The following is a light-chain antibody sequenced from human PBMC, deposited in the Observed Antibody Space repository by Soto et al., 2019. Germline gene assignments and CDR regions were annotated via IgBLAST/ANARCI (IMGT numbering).Light chain of an antibody. Sequence: DLQMTQSPSTLSGSVGDRVTITCRASQTISSWLAWYQQKPGKAPKLLIYKASTLKSGVPSRFSGSGSGTEFTLTISSLQPDDFATYYCQQYNSYSFGQGTKVDIK. J-gene: IGKJ1*01. CDR3: QQYNSYS. CDR1: QTISSW. CDR2: KAS. V-gene: IGKV1-5*03.